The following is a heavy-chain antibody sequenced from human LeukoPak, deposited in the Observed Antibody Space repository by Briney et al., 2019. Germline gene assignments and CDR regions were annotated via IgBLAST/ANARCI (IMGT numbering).Heavy chain of an antibody. J-gene: IGHJ4*02. Sequence: PGGSLRLSCAASGLTVCSSDMGCGPQAPGKGLEWVSYIGSSGSPIYYADSVKGRFTLSRDNSKNTLYLQMNSLRIEDTAVYYCGMGSVGFRELDLWGQGTLVTVSS. V-gene: IGHV3-66*03. CDR2: IGSSGSPI. D-gene: IGHD3-10*01. CDR3: GMGSVGFRELDL. CDR1: GLTVCSSD.